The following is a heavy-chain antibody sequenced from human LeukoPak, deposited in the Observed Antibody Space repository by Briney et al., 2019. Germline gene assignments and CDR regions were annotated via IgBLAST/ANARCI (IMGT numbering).Heavy chain of an antibody. D-gene: IGHD1-26*01. J-gene: IGHJ4*02. CDR3: AVPQWELLN. CDR1: GFTFSDYA. CDR2: FSGRGGSA. Sequence: GGSLRLSCAASGFTFSDYAMNWVRQAPGKGLEWVSSFSGRGGSAYYADSVKGRFTISRDNSKNTLFLQMNSLRAEDTAVYSCAVPQWELLNWGQGTLVTVSS. V-gene: IGHV3-23*01.